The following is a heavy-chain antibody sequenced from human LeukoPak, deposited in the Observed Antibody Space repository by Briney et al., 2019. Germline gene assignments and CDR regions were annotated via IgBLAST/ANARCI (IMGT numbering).Heavy chain of an antibody. CDR3: ARDDGGNFNDAFDI. V-gene: IGHV1-69*06. Sequence: SVKVSCKASGGTFSSYAISWVRQAPGQGLEWMGGIIPIFGTANYAQKFQGRVTITADKSTSTAYMELSSLRSEDTAVYYCARDDGGNFNDAFDIWGQGTMVTVSS. CDR1: GGTFSSYA. J-gene: IGHJ3*02. D-gene: IGHD4-23*01. CDR2: IIPIFGTA.